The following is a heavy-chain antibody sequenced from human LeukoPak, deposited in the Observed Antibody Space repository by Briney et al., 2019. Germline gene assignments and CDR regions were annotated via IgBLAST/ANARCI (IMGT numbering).Heavy chain of an antibody. CDR1: GYTFTGYY. Sequence: ASVKVSCKASGYTFTGYYMHWVRQAPGQGLEWMGWINPNNRGTNYAQKFQARVTITRDTSISTAYMELSRLRSDDTAVYYCARLTGYSSESWFERWGQGTMVTVA. D-gene: IGHD3-9*01. CDR3: ARLTGYSSESWFER. V-gene: IGHV1-2*02. J-gene: IGHJ5*02. CDR2: INPNNRGT.